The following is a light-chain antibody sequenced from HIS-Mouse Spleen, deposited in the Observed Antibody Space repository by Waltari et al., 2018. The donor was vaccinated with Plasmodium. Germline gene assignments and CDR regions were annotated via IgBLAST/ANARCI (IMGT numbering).Light chain of an antibody. CDR1: QSVLYSSNNKNY. V-gene: IGKV4-1*01. CDR2: WAS. Sequence: DIVMTQSPDSLAVSLGERDTINCKDSQSVLYSSNNKNYLAWYQQKPGQPPKLLIYWASTRESGVPDRFSGSGSGTDFTLTISSLQAEDVAVYYCQQYYSTPPYTFGQGTKLEIK. J-gene: IGKJ2*01. CDR3: QQYYSTPPYT.